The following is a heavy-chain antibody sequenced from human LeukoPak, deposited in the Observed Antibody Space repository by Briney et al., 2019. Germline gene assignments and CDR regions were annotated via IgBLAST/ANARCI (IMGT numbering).Heavy chain of an antibody. CDR3: AREFVQGSSLPYFDY. J-gene: IGHJ4*02. D-gene: IGHD1-26*01. V-gene: IGHV4-4*02. CDR1: GGSISSSHW. Sequence: PSGTLSLTCTVSGGSISSSHWWGWVRPPPGKGLEWVGEIHHSGSTNSNPSLKSRVTISVDKSKNQFSLRLNSVTAADTAVYYCAREFVQGSSLPYFDYWGQGTLVTVPS. CDR2: IHHSGST.